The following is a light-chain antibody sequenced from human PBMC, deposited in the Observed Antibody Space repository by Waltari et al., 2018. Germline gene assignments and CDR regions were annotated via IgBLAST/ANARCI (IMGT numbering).Light chain of an antibody. J-gene: IGLJ1*01. Sequence: SYVLTQPPSVSVAPGKTARITCGGNNIGSKSVHWYQQKPGQAPVLVIDSDSDRPSGIPGRFSCSNSGSRASLRVRRIEAGYEAVDYCQVWGRNSVYGFGGGTEVT. CDR3: QVWGRNSVYG. V-gene: IGLV3-21*04. CDR1: NIGSKS. CDR2: SDS.